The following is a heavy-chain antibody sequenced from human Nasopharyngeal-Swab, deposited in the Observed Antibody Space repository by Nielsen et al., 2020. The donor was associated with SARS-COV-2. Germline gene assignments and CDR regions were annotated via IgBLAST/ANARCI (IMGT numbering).Heavy chain of an antibody. J-gene: IGHJ4*02. CDR1: GYTFTSYD. Sequence: ASVKVSCKASGYTFTSYDINWVRQATGQGLEWMGWMNPNSGNTGYAQKFQGRVTMTRNTSIRTAYMELSSLRSEDTAVYYCARFRPGRQYSSSWYLDYWGQGTLVTVSS. CDR2: MNPNSGNT. V-gene: IGHV1-8*01. CDR3: ARFRPGRQYSSSWYLDY. D-gene: IGHD6-13*01.